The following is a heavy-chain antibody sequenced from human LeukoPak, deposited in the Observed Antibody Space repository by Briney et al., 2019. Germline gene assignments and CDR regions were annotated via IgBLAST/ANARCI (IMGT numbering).Heavy chain of an antibody. CDR1: GGSISSYY. D-gene: IGHD4-11*01. CDR2: IYTSGST. CDR3: ARTTDGYFDY. V-gene: IGHV4-4*09. J-gene: IGHJ4*02. Sequence: PSETLSLACTVSGGSISSYYWSWIRHPPGKGLEWIGYIYTSGSTNYNPSLKSRVTISVDTSKNQFSLKLSSVTAADTAVYYCARTTDGYFDYWGQGTLVTVSS.